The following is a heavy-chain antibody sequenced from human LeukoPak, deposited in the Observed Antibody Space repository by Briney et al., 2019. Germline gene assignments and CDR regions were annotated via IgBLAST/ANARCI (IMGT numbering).Heavy chain of an antibody. CDR2: ISYDGSNK. J-gene: IGHJ4*02. D-gene: IGHD6-19*01. V-gene: IGHV3-30*04. CDR1: GFTFSSYA. Sequence: GRSLRLSCAASGFTFSSYAMHWVRQAPGKGLEWVAVISYDGSNKYYADSVKGRFTISRDNSKNTLYLQMNSLRAEDTAVYYFAREGLPWLAHHYYFDSGGQETRATVSS. CDR3: AREGLPWLAHHYYFDS.